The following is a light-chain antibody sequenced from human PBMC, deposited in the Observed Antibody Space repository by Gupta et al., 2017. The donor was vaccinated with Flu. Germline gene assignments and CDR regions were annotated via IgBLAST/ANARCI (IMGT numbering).Light chain of an antibody. Sequence: QSVLTQPPSASGTPGQRVIISCSGSSSNIGSNTVNWYQHLPGTAPKLLIYINKRRPSGVPDRFSGSKSGTSASLAISGLQSEDEADYYCASWDDSLNGPYAFGTGTKVTVL. J-gene: IGLJ1*01. CDR1: SSNIGSNT. CDR2: INK. CDR3: ASWDDSLNGPYA. V-gene: IGLV1-44*01.